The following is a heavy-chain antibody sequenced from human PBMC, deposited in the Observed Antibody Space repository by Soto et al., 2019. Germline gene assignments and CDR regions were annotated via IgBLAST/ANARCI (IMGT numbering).Heavy chain of an antibody. CDR1: GDSVSSNSAA. D-gene: IGHD3-3*01. V-gene: IGHV6-1*01. CDR2: TYYRSKWYN. Sequence: SQTLSLTCAISGDSVSSNSAAWNWIRQSPSRGLEWLGRTYYRSKWYNDYAVSVKSRITINPDTSKNQFSLQLNSVTPEDTAVYYCGRNYDFWSGYPEGYYFDYWGQGTLVTVSS. J-gene: IGHJ4*02. CDR3: GRNYDFWSGYPEGYYFDY.